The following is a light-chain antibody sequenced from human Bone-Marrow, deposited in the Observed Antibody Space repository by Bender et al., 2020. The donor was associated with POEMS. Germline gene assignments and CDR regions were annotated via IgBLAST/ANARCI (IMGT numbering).Light chain of an antibody. V-gene: IGLV2-23*01. CDR2: EGS. CDR1: SSDVGGYNL. Sequence: QSALTQPASVSGSPGQSITISCTGTSSDVGGYNLVSWYQQHPGKAPKLMIYEGSKRPSGVSNRFSGSKSGNTASLTISGLQAEDDADYYCCSYAGSRTLVFGGGTKLTVL. CDR3: CSYAGSRTLV. J-gene: IGLJ2*01.